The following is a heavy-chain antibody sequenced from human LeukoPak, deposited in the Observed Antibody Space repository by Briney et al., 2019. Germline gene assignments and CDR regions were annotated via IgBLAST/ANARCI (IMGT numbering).Heavy chain of an antibody. CDR3: AKVVAGNIDYYFDY. CDR1: GFTFSDYY. J-gene: IGHJ4*02. Sequence: GGSLRLSCAASGFTFSDYYMSWIRQAPGKGLEWVSYISSSGSTVYYADSVKGRFTISRDNAKNTVYLQMRNLRVEHTAVYYCAKVVAGNIDYYFDYWGQGILVAVSS. CDR2: ISSSGSTV. D-gene: IGHD2/OR15-2a*01. V-gene: IGHV3-11*01.